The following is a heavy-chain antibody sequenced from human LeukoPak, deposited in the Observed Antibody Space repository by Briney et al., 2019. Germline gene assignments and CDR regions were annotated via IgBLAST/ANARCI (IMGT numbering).Heavy chain of an antibody. CDR1: GFTFSSYE. CDR2: ISSSGSTI. J-gene: IGHJ4*02. D-gene: IGHD6-13*01. Sequence: GGSLRLSCAASGFTFSSYEMNWVRQAPGKGLEWVSYISSSGSTIYYADSVKGRFTISRDNAKNSLYLQMNSLRAEDTAVYYCARGSAAGDFDYWGQGTLVTVSS. V-gene: IGHV3-48*03. CDR3: ARGSAAGDFDY.